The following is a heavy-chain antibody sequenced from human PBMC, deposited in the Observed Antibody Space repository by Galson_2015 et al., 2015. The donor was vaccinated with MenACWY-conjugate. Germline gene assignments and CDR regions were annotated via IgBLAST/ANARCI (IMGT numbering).Heavy chain of an antibody. J-gene: IGHJ4*02. Sequence: SVKVSCKASGYTFTTYYMHWVRQAPGQGLEWMGIIRPSGDDGTTYAQKFRGRVTMTRDTSTSTVYMDLSSLRSEDTAVYYCVREYRGGSFDYWGQGTLVTVSS. CDR3: VREYRGGSFDY. CDR2: IRPSGDDGT. CDR1: GYTFTTYY. D-gene: IGHD1-26*01. V-gene: IGHV1-46*01.